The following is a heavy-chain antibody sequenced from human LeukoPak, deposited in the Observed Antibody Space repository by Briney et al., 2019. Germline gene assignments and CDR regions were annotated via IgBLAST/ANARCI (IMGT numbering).Heavy chain of an antibody. CDR1: GFTVSTKY. CDR3: ARGGVGPFDY. J-gene: IGHJ4*02. Sequence: PGGSLRLSCAASGFTVSTKYMSWVRQAAGKGLEWVSLIYSDGSTYYADSVKGRLTISRDNSKNTLHLQMNSLRAEDTAMYYCARGGVGPFDYWGQGTLVTISS. D-gene: IGHD1-26*01. CDR2: IYSDGST. V-gene: IGHV3-66*01.